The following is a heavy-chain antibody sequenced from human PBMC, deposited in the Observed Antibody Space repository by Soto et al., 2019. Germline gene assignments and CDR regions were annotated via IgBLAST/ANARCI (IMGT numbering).Heavy chain of an antibody. CDR2: INPNSGGT. D-gene: IGHD2-15*01. V-gene: IGHV1-2*02. Sequence: ASVKVSCKASGYTFTDYYIHWVRQAPGQGLEWMGWINPNSGGTNYAQKFQGRVTMTRDTSTSTAYMELSSLISDDTAVYYCARGDVRVVASFDPWGQGALVTVSS. CDR3: ARGDVRVVASFDP. CDR1: GYTFTDYY. J-gene: IGHJ5*02.